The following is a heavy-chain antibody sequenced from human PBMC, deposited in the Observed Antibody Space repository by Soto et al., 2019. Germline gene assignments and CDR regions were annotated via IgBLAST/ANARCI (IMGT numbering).Heavy chain of an antibody. CDR2: IYSGGTT. D-gene: IGHD3-10*01. Sequence: EVQLVDSGGGLVQPGGSLRLSCAGSALTASKNYMSWVRQPPGKGLEWVSVIYSGGTTYYADSVKDRFSISRDNSKSTLYLQMDNLRAGDTAVYYCARGGSGSDWDYYGMDVWGQGTTVTVSS. CDR1: ALTASKNY. CDR3: ARGGSGSDWDYYGMDV. V-gene: IGHV3-66*01. J-gene: IGHJ6*02.